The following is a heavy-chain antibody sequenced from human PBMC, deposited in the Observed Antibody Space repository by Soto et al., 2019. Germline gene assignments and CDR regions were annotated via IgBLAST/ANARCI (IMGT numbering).Heavy chain of an antibody. CDR1: GSSIYTYS. CDR3: ARDCACSTNWNAGFDY. J-gene: IGHJ4*01. D-gene: IGHD1-1*01. CDR2: IYTSGST. V-gene: IGHV4-4*07. Sequence: SETLSLTCTVSGSSIYTYSRIWIRPSAGKGQESIGRIYTSGSTNYNPSLKGRVTMSVDTSKNQFSLKLSSVTASDTAVYYCARDCACSTNWNAGFDYWGQGTLVNVSS.